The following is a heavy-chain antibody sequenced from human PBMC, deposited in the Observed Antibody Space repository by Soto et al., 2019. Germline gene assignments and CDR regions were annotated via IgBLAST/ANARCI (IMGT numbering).Heavy chain of an antibody. CDR2: IYYSGST. J-gene: IGHJ4*02. CDR1: GGSISSSSYY. V-gene: IGHV4-39*01. CDR3: ARWATHRVFDY. D-gene: IGHD5-12*01. Sequence: SETLSLTCTVSGGSISSSSYYWGWIRQPPGKGLEWIGSIYYSGSTYYNPSLKSRVTISVDTSKNQFSLKLSSVTAADTAVYYCARWATHRVFDYWGQGTLVTVSS.